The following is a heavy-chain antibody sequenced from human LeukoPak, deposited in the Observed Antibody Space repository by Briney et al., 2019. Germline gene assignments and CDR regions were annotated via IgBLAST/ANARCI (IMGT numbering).Heavy chain of an antibody. CDR1: GGSISSSSYY. J-gene: IGHJ6*03. D-gene: IGHD3-10*01. CDR2: IYYSGST. Sequence: SETLSLTCTVSGGSISSSSYYWGWIRQPPGKGLEWIGSIYYSGSTYYNPSLKSRVTISVDTSKNQFSLKLSSVTAADTAVYYCARVVWFGESSYYYYYMDVWGKGTTVTVSS. CDR3: ARVVWFGESSYYYYYMDV. V-gene: IGHV4-39*07.